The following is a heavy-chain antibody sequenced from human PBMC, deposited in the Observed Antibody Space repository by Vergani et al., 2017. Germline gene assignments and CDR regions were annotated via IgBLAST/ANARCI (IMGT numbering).Heavy chain of an antibody. CDR2: INPGGGST. CDR1: GYTFTSYY. CDR3: ARDSRYCSSTSCYVGRDWFDP. V-gene: IGHV1-46*01. D-gene: IGHD2-2*01. J-gene: IGHJ5*02. Sequence: QVQLVQSGAEVKKPGASVKVSCKASGYTFTSYYMHWVRQAPGQGLEWMGIINPGGGSTSYAQKFQGRVTMTRDTSTSTVYMELSSLRSEDTAVHYCARDSRYCSSTSCYVGRDWFDPWGQGTLVTVSS.